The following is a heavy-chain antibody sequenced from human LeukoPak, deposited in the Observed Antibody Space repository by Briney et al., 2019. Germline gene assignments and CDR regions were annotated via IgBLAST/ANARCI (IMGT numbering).Heavy chain of an antibody. Sequence: PSQTLSLTCTVSGGSIRSGGYYWSWIRQPPGKGLEWIGYIYHSGSTYYNPSLKSRVTISVDRSKNQFSLKLSSVTAADTAVYYCASRIVVVPAAIETHDAFDIWGQGTMVTVSS. D-gene: IGHD2-2*01. V-gene: IGHV4-30-2*01. CDR2: IYHSGST. J-gene: IGHJ3*02. CDR3: ASRIVVVPAAIETHDAFDI. CDR1: GGSIRSGGYY.